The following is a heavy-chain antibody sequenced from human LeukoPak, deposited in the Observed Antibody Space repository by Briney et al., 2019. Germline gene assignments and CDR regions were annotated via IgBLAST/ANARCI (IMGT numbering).Heavy chain of an antibody. CDR2: ISSSSSYI. D-gene: IGHD2-2*01. CDR1: GFTFSSYS. J-gene: IGHJ4*02. CDR3: ASAYCSSTSCYSGGYYFDY. Sequence: GGSLRLSCAASGFTFSSYSMNWVRQAPGKGLEWVSSISSSSSYIYYADSVKGRFTISRDNAKNSLYLQMNSLRAEDTAVYYCASAYCSSTSCYSGGYYFDYWGQGTLVTVSS. V-gene: IGHV3-21*01.